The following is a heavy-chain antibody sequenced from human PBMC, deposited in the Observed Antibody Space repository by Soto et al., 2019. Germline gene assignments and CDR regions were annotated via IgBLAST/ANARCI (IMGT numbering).Heavy chain of an antibody. V-gene: IGHV4-59*01. D-gene: IGHD4-4*01. J-gene: IGHJ6*03. Sequence: PLETMSLTCTVAGGSISGYYCLSSRQNPVKGLEWIGSIYSGGSTTYNPSLKSRVTISVHPSKQPFSLKLRSVTAADTAVYYCARVDYSNYLPYYHYMDIWGKGTPLTLSS. CDR1: GGSISGYY. CDR3: ARVDYSNYLPYYHYMDI. CDR2: IYSGGST.